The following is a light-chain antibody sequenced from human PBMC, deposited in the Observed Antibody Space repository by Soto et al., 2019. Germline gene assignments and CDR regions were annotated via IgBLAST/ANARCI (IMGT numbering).Light chain of an antibody. CDR2: SSN. J-gene: IGLJ3*02. Sequence: QSVLTQPPSASGTPGQRVTISCSGSSSNIGSNTVNWYQQLPGTAPKLLIYSSNERPSGVPDRFSGSRSGTSASLAISGLQSEDEADYYCAAWDDSLKWVFGGGTKLTVL. CDR3: AAWDDSLKWV. V-gene: IGLV1-44*01. CDR1: SSNIGSNT.